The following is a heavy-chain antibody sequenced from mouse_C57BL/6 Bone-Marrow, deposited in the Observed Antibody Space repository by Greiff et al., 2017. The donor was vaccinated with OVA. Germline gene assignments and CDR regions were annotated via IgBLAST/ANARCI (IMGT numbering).Heavy chain of an antibody. J-gene: IGHJ3*01. CDR3: ARKGYGSPAWFAY. CDR2: IYPRSGNT. V-gene: IGHV1-81*01. Sequence: QVQLKQSGAELARPGASVKLSCKASGYTFTSYGISWVKQRTGQGLEWIGEIYPRSGNTYYNEKFKGKATLTADKSSSTAYMALRSLTSEDSAVYFCARKGYGSPAWFAYWGQGTLVTVSA. CDR1: GYTFTSYG. D-gene: IGHD1-1*01.